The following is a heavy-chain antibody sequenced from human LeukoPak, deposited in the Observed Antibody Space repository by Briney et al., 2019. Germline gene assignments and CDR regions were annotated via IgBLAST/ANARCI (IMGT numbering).Heavy chain of an antibody. CDR2: IIPIFGTA. J-gene: IGHJ4*02. D-gene: IGHD4-23*01. CDR3: ARALDYGGNSGWTLDY. V-gene: IGHV1-69*05. Sequence: ASVKVSCKASGGTFSSYAISWVRQPPGQGLEWMGGIIPIFGTANYAQKFQGRVTITTDESTSTAYKELSSLRSEDTAVYYCARALDYGGNSGWTLDYWGQGTLVTVSS. CDR1: GGTFSSYA.